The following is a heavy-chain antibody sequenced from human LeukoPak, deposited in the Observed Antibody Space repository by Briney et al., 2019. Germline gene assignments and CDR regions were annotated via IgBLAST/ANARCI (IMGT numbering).Heavy chain of an antibody. Sequence: SGPTLVKPTQTLTLTCTFSGFSLSTSGVGVGWIRQPPGKALEWLALIYWDDDKRYSPSLKIRLTITKDSSKNQVVLTMTNMDPVDKATYYCAHKKVDFYDSSGYYEAFDIWGQGTMVTVSS. CDR2: IYWDDDK. V-gene: IGHV2-5*02. CDR1: GFSLSTSGVG. CDR3: AHKKVDFYDSSGYYEAFDI. D-gene: IGHD3-22*01. J-gene: IGHJ3*02.